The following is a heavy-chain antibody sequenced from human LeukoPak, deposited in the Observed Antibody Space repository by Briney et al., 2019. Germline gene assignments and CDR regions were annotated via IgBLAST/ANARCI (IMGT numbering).Heavy chain of an antibody. Sequence: GGSLRLSCAASGFTFSDYYMSWIRQAPGKGLEWVSYIGGTDNAIYYADSVKGRFTISRDNAKNSLYLQMDSLRDEDTGVYYCARSDSRYQPQPPLDYWGQGTLVAVSS. CDR1: GFTFSDYY. CDR2: IGGTDNAI. J-gene: IGHJ4*02. V-gene: IGHV3-11*01. D-gene: IGHD2-2*01. CDR3: ARSDSRYQPQPPLDY.